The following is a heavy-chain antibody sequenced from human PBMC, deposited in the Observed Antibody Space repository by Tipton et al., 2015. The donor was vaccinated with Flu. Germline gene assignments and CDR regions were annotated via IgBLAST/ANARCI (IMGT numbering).Heavy chain of an antibody. CDR2: INHSGTT. CDR1: GGSFSAYY. Sequence: TLSLTCAVYGGSFSAYYWSWIRQPPGKGLEWVGEINHSGTTNYNPSLTSRVTVSADTSKKQFSLKLTSVTAADTAVYYCARVPSGWGGYFDLWGRGTLVTVSS. D-gene: IGHD3-16*01. CDR3: ARVPSGWGGYFDL. J-gene: IGHJ2*01. V-gene: IGHV4-34*01.